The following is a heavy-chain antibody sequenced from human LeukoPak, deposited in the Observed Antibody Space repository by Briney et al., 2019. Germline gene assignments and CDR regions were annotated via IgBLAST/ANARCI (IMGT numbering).Heavy chain of an antibody. D-gene: IGHD2-2*01. Sequence: PGGSLRLSCAASGFTFSNYWMSWVRQAPGKGLEWVANIKQDGSEKYYVDSVKGRFTISRDNAKNSLYLQMNSLRAEDTAVYYCAREAIVVVPAAYYYYYGMDVWGQGTTVTVSS. CDR2: IKQDGSEK. CDR3: AREAIVVVPAAYYYYYGMDV. V-gene: IGHV3-7*01. CDR1: GFTFSNYW. J-gene: IGHJ6*02.